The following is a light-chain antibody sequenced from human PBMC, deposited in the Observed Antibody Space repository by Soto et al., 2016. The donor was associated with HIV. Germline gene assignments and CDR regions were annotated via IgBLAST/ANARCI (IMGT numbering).Light chain of an antibody. Sequence: DIQLTQSPSFLSASVGDRVTITCRASQGISSYLAWYQQKPGKAPKLLIYEASTLQSGVPSRFSGSGSGTEFTLTISSLQPEDFATYYCQQLNSYPYTFGQGTKLEIK. V-gene: IGKV1-9*01. J-gene: IGKJ2*01. CDR3: QQLNSYPYT. CDR1: QGISSY. CDR2: EAS.